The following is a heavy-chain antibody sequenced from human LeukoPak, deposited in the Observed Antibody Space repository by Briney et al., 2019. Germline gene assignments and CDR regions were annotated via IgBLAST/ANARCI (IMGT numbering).Heavy chain of an antibody. Sequence: ASVKVSCKASGGTFSSYAISWVRQAPGQGLEWMGWISAYNGNTNYAQKLQGRVTMTTDTSTSTAYMELRSLRSDDTAVYYCARLGYDFWSGYLINPEVLNFDYWGQGTLVTVSS. D-gene: IGHD3-3*01. CDR1: GGTFSSYA. J-gene: IGHJ4*02. V-gene: IGHV1-18*01. CDR2: ISAYNGNT. CDR3: ARLGYDFWSGYLINPEVLNFDY.